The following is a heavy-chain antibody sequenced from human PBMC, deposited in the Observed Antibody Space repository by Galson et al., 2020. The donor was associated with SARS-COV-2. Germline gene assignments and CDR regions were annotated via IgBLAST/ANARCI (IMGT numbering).Heavy chain of an antibody. D-gene: IGHD3-10*01. V-gene: IGHV4-34*01. J-gene: IGHJ3*02. CDR3: ACVPRQWGVPLGAFDI. CDR1: GGSFSGYY. Sequence: SETLSLTCAVYGGSFSGYYWSWIRQPPGTGLEWIGEINHSGSTNYNPYPKRRVTISVDTSKNQCSLTLSSVTAADTAVYYCACVPRQWGVPLGAFDIWGQGTMVTVSS. CDR2: INHSGST.